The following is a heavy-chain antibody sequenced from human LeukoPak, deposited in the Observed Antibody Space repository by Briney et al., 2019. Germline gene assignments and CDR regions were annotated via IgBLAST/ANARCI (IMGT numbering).Heavy chain of an antibody. CDR1: GGSINRYY. V-gene: IGHV4-59*01. Sequence: SETLSLTCTVSGGSINRYYWSWIRQPPGKGLEWIGYIYCSGSTNYNPSLKSRVTISVDTSKNQFSLKLSSVTAADTAVYYCARVLVAAAGMSDYYYYMDVWGKGTTVTVSS. J-gene: IGHJ6*03. CDR3: ARVLVAAAGMSDYYYYMDV. D-gene: IGHD6-13*01. CDR2: IYCSGST.